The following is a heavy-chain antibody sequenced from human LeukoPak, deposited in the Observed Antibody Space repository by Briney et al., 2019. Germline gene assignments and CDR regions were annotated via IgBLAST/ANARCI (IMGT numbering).Heavy chain of an antibody. CDR1: GFTVSSNY. J-gene: IGHJ4*02. V-gene: IGHV3-66*01. CDR2: IYSGGST. CDR3: ARGGVYSYGNYFDY. Sequence: GGSLRLSCAASGFTVSSNYMSWVRQAPGKGLEWVSLIYSGGSTYYADSVKGRFTISRDNSKNTLYLQMNSLRAEDTAVYYCARGGVYSYGNYFDYWSQGTLVTVSS. D-gene: IGHD5-18*01.